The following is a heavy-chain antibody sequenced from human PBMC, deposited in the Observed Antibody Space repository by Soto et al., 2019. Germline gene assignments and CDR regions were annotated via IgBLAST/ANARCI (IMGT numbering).Heavy chain of an antibody. J-gene: IGHJ4*02. CDR1: GFTFSSYS. Sequence: GGSLRLSCAASGFTFSSYSMNWVRQAPGKGLEWVSSISSSSSYIYYADSVKGRFTISRDNAKNSLYLQMNSLRAEDTAVYYCARPSTADLHLGELSQNGEFDYWGQGTLVTVSS. CDR3: ARPSTADLHLGELSQNGEFDY. V-gene: IGHV3-21*01. CDR2: ISSSSSYI. D-gene: IGHD3-16*02.